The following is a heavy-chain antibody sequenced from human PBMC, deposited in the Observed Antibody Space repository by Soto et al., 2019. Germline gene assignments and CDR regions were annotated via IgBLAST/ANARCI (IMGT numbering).Heavy chain of an antibody. CDR2: ISSSSSYI. CDR3: AAGDNWGRGDY. V-gene: IGHV3-21*01. D-gene: IGHD7-27*01. J-gene: IGHJ4*02. CDR1: GFTFSTYN. Sequence: EVQLVESGGGLVKPGGSLRLSCAASGFTFSTYNINWVHQAPGKGLEWVSSISSSSSYIYYAESVKGRFTISRDNAKNSLYLQMNSLRAEDTAVYYCAAGDNWGRGDYWGQGTLVTVSS.